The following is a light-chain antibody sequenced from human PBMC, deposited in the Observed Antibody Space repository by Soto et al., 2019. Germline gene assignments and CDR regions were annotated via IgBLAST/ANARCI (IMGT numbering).Light chain of an antibody. CDR2: EVS. CDR3: SSYVGTNSYV. CDR1: SSDVGGYNY. V-gene: IGLV2-8*01. J-gene: IGLJ1*01. Sequence: QSALTQPPSASGSPGQSVTISCTGTSSDVGGYNYVSWYQHHPGKAPKLIIYEVSKRPSGVPDRFSGSKSGNTAALTVSGLQAEDEADYYCSSYVGTNSYVFGTGTKLTVL.